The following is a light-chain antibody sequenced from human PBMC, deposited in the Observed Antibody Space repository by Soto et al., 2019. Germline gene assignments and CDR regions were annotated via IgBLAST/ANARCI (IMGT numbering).Light chain of an antibody. CDR1: QSISSW. V-gene: IGKV1-5*01. CDR2: DAS. CDR3: HPYKSF. Sequence: DIQMTQSPSTLSASVGDRVTITCRASQSISSWLAWYQQKPGKAPKLLIYDASSLESGVPSRFSGSGSGTEFTLTISSLMPGDFARDYCHPYKSFFGPGT. J-gene: IGKJ3*01.